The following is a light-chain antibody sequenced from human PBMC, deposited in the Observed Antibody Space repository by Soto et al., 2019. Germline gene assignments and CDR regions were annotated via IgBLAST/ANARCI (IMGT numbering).Light chain of an antibody. CDR1: SSDIGHYDY. V-gene: IGLV2-14*03. CDR3: CSLTDSHNYV. CDR2: HVT. Sequence: QSALTQPASVSGSPGQSITISCTGTSSDIGHYDYVSWYQQHPGKATELMIYHVTYRPSGLSNRYSGSKSGNSASLTISGLQADDEADYYCCSLTDSHNYVFGSGTTLIVL. J-gene: IGLJ6*01.